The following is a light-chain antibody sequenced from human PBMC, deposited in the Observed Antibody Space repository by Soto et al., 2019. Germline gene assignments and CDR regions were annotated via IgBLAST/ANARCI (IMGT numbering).Light chain of an antibody. V-gene: IGKV3-11*01. CDR2: DAS. CDR1: QSVSRF. Sequence: EVVLTQSPATLSLSPGERATLSCRASQSVSRFLAWYQQKPGQAPRLLIFDASNRATGIPARFSASGSGTDFTLTISSLESEHSAVYYCQQRSDWPITFGQGTRLDI. J-gene: IGKJ5*01. CDR3: QQRSDWPIT.